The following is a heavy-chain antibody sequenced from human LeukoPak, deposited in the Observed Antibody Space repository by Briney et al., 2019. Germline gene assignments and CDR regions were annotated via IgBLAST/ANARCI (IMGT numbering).Heavy chain of an antibody. J-gene: IGHJ6*04. D-gene: IGHD5-12*01. V-gene: IGHV4-34*01. Sequence: PSETLSLTCAVYGGSFSGYYWSWIRQPPGKGLERIGEINHSGSTNYNPSLKSRVTISVDTSKNQFSLKLSSVTAADTAVYYCARRYSGYNYYYYYGMDVWGKGTTVTVSS. CDR1: GGSFSGYY. CDR2: INHSGST. CDR3: ARRYSGYNYYYYYGMDV.